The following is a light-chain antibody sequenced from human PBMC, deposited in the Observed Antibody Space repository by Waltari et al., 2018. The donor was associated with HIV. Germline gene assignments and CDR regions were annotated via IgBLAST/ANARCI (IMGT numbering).Light chain of an antibody. J-gene: IGLJ2*01. CDR2: EVS. CDR1: SSGVGGYNL. Sequence: QSALTQPASVSGPPGQSTTISCTGTSSGVGGYNLVSCYQQHPGKAPKLTIYEVSKRPSGVSNRFSGSKSGNTASLTISGLQAEDEADYYCCAYAGSTTYVIFGGGTKLTVL. V-gene: IGLV2-23*02. CDR3: CAYAGSTTYVI.